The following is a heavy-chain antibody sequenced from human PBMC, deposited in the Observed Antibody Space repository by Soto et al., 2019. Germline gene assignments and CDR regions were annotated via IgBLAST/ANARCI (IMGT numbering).Heavy chain of an antibody. CDR1: GGSISSGGYY. J-gene: IGHJ4*02. CDR3: ARVYCSSTSCRFDY. Sequence: QVQLQESGPGLVKPSQTLSLTCTVSGGSISSGGYYWSWIRQHPGKGREWIGYIYYSGSTYYNPSLKSRVTISVDTSKNQFSLKLSSVTAADTAGYYCARVYCSSTSCRFDYWGQGTLVTVSS. D-gene: IGHD2-2*01. V-gene: IGHV4-31*03. CDR2: IYYSGST.